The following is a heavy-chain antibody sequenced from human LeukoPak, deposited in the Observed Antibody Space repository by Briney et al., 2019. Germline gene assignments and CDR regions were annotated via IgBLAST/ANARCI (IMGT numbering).Heavy chain of an antibody. CDR2: IYYSGST. V-gene: IGHV4-30-4*01. J-gene: IGHJ4*02. D-gene: IGHD3-16*01. CDR1: GGSISSGDYY. CDR3: AKRGGDGVDY. Sequence: SETLSLTCTDSGGSISSGDYYWSWIRQPPGKGLEWIGYIYYSGSTYYNPSLKSRVTISVDTSKNQFSLKLSSVTAADTAVYYCAKRGGDGVDYWGQGTLVTVSS.